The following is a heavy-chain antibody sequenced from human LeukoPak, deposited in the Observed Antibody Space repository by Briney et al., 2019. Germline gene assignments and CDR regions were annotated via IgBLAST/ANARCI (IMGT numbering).Heavy chain of an antibody. CDR2: IIPIFGTV. V-gene: IGHV1-69*05. Sequence: SVKVSCKASGGTFSSYAISWVRQAPGQGLEWMGGIIPIFGTVNYAQKFQGRVTITTDESTSTAYMELSSLRSEDTAVYYCARASITIFGVAYYYYYMDVWGKGTTVTVSS. D-gene: IGHD3-3*01. CDR3: ARASITIFGVAYYYYYMDV. J-gene: IGHJ6*03. CDR1: GGTFSSYA.